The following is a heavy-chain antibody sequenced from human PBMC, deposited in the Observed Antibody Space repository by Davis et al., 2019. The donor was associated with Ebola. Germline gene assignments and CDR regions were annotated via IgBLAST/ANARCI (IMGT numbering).Heavy chain of an antibody. D-gene: IGHD3-10*01. CDR1: GGSFSGYY. CDR3: ARLYYYGSGSFDY. J-gene: IGHJ4*02. V-gene: IGHV4-34*01. CDR2: INHSGST. Sequence: PSETLSLTSAVSGGSFSGYYWSWIRQPPGKGLEWIGEINHSGSTNYNPSLKSRVTISVDTSKNQFSLKLSSVTAADTAVYYCARLYYYGSGSFDYWGQGTLVTVSS.